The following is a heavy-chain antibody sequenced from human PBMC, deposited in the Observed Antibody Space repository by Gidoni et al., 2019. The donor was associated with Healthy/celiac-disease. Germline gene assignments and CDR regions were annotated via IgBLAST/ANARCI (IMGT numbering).Heavy chain of an antibody. CDR2: ISPGDSDT. CDR3: ARSLERGITGTPYFDY. V-gene: IGHV5-51*01. J-gene: IGHJ4*02. D-gene: IGHD1-20*01. Sequence: EVQLVQSGAEVKKPGESLKISCKGSGYSFTSYWIGWVRQMPGKGLEWMGIISPGDSDTRYSPSFQGQVTISADKSISTAYLQWSSLKASDTAMYYCARSLERGITGTPYFDYWGQGTLVTVSS. CDR1: GYSFTSYW.